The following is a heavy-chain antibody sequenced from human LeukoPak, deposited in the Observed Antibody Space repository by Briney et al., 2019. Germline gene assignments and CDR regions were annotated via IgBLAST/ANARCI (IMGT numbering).Heavy chain of an antibody. CDR3: AKDTGASAVAEAFDI. J-gene: IGHJ3*02. Sequence: GGSLRLSCAASGFTFDDYAMHWVRQAPGKGLERVSGISWNSGSIGYADSVKGRFTISRDNAKNSLYLQMNSLRAEDMALYYCAKDTGASAVAEAFDIWGQGTMVTVSS. CDR2: ISWNSGSI. D-gene: IGHD6-19*01. V-gene: IGHV3-9*03. CDR1: GFTFDDYA.